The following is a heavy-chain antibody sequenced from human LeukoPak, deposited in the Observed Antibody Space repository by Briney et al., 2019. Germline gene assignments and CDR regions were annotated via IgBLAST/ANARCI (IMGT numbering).Heavy chain of an antibody. V-gene: IGHV4-59*01. CDR2: IYYSWST. Sequence: SETLSLTCTDAGDSISSYYSSWIRHPPRKGLEWIGHIYYSWSTNYNRSHKSRVTISVDTSKNQFSLKLSSVTAADTAVYYCARETAPGYSYGYGIFDYWGQGTLVSVSS. D-gene: IGHD5-18*01. CDR1: GDSISSYY. J-gene: IGHJ4*02. CDR3: ARETAPGYSYGYGIFDY.